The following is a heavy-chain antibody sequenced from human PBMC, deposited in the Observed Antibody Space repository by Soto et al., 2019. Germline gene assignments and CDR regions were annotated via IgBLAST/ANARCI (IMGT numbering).Heavy chain of an antibody. CDR3: ARSAPFSNAALDYLYLMAV. CDR1: GYIFTSYN. J-gene: IGHJ6*02. Sequence: ASVKVSCKASGYIFTSYNINWVRQAAGHGLEWMGWVNPDSGHTVYAQKFQGRVTMTRDTSIGTAHMELRSLTPEDTAVYYCARSAPFSNAALDYLYLMAVCGQGSSVTGSS. CDR2: VNPDSGHT. V-gene: IGHV1-8*02. D-gene: IGHD2-8*01.